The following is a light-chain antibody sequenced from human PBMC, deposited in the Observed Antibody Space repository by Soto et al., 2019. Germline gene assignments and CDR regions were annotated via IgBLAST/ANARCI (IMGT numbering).Light chain of an antibody. CDR1: SGDVGGYNY. CDR3: SSYTSGSSVV. V-gene: IGLV2-14*01. Sequence: QSALTQPGSVSGSPGPGITSSCTGTSGDVGGYNYVSWYQQHPGKAPQLMIYDVTHRRSGVSNRCSGSKSGNTASLSISGLQAEGEADYNCSSYTSGSSVVFGGGTKLTVL. CDR2: DVT. J-gene: IGLJ2*01.